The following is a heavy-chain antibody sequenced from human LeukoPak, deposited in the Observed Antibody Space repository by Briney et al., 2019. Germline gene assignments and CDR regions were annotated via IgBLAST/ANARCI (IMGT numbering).Heavy chain of an antibody. D-gene: IGHD3-22*01. Sequence: GGSLRLSCVASGFTFSSYSMNWVRQAPGKGLEWVPYISSTSSPIYYWDSVKGRFTISRDNAKNSLYLQMNSLRAEDTAVYYCARSPYFYDSSGLHFDYWGQGILVTVSS. J-gene: IGHJ4*02. V-gene: IGHV3-48*01. CDR3: ARSPYFYDSSGLHFDY. CDR2: ISSTSSPI. CDR1: GFTFSSYS.